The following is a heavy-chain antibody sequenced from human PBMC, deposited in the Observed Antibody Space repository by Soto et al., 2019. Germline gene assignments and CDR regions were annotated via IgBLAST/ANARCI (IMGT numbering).Heavy chain of an antibody. CDR3: ARLPKGSSVTA. Sequence: VPLVESGGGLVYPGGSLTLSCVGSGFSFSDHSLNWVRRAPGKGLQWVSYISSSGDNIHYADSVKGRFTVSRDNAKNTLLLRRNSLRDDDTAMYYCARLPKGSSVTAWGQGTLVTVSS. J-gene: IGHJ4*02. CDR2: ISSSGDNI. CDR1: GFSFSDHS. D-gene: IGHD2-21*02. V-gene: IGHV3-48*02.